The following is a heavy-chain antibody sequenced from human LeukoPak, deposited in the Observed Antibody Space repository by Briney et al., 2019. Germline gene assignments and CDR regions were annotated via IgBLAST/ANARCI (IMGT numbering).Heavy chain of an antibody. Sequence: SETLSLTCTVSGGSISSYYWSWIRQPAGKGLEWIGRIYSTGSTNYNPSLKSRVTMTVDTSKNQFSLRLRSVTAADTAVYYCARQLASAGTAGFDYWGQGTLVTVSS. CDR3: ARQLASAGTAGFDY. V-gene: IGHV4-4*07. CDR1: GGSISSYY. D-gene: IGHD6-13*01. CDR2: IYSTGST. J-gene: IGHJ4*02.